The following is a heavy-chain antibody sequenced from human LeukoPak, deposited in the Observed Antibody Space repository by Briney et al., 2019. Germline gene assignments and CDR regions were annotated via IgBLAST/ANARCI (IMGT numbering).Heavy chain of an antibody. CDR1: GFTFSSYW. J-gene: IGHJ6*03. CDR2: IKQDGSEK. CDR3: ARDYGGYDWRSYYYYYMDV. V-gene: IGHV3-7*01. Sequence: PGGSLRLSCAASGFTFSSYWMSWVRQAPGKGLEWVANIKQDGSEKYYVDSVKGRFTISRDNAKNSLYQQMNSLRAEDTAVYYCARDYGGYDWRSYYYYYMDVWGKGTTVTVSS. D-gene: IGHD5-12*01.